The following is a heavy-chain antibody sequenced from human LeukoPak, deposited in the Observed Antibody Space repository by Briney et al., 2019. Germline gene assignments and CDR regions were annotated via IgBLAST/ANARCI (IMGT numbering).Heavy chain of an antibody. D-gene: IGHD3-10*01. CDR2: IYHSGSR. CDR3: ARATGWPKDSGTFNYYYGLDV. CDR1: GDSISSGDYY. V-gene: IGHV4-30-4*01. Sequence: SQTLSLTCTVSGDSISSGDYYWSWIRQPPGKDLEWIGYIYHSGSRYYNPSLKTRVSISKDASKNQFSLKLISVTAADTAIYFCARATGWPKDSGTFNYYYGLDVWGQGTTVTVSS. J-gene: IGHJ6*02.